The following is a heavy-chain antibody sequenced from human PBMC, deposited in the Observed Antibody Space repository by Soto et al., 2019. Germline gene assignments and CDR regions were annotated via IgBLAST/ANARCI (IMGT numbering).Heavy chain of an antibody. CDR2: IWYDGSNK. V-gene: IGHV3-33*01. J-gene: IGHJ5*02. Sequence: QVQLVESGGGWVQLGRPRELSCEASGFTFSSYGRHGVRQAPAKGLGGVAVIWYDGSNKYYADSVKGRFTISRDNSKNTLYLQMNSLRAEDTAVYYCARDGGCRDGYTVGCNWFDPWGQGTLVTVSS. D-gene: IGHD5-12*01. CDR1: GFTFSSYG. CDR3: ARDGGCRDGYTVGCNWFDP.